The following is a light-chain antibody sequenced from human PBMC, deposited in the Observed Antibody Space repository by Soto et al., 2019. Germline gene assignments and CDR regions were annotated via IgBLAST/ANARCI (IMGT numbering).Light chain of an antibody. V-gene: IGKV1D-16*01. CDR1: QGISSW. Sequence: DIQMTQSPSSVSASVGDRVTITCRASQGISSWLAWYQQKPEKAPKLVIYDASSLQSGVPSRFSGSGSGTDFTLTISSLQPEDFATYYCQQYDNLPFTFGPGTKVDIK. CDR3: QQYDNLPFT. CDR2: DAS. J-gene: IGKJ3*01.